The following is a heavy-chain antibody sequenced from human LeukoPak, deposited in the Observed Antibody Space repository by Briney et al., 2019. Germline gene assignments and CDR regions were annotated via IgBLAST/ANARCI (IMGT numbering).Heavy chain of an antibody. Sequence: SETLSLTCTVSGSSINNNFWTWIRQPPGKGLEWIGYIYSSGSAKYNPSLKIRVIISGDTSKSQISLRLTSVTAADTAMYFCARHRDYYDTWGHGTLVTVSS. J-gene: IGHJ4*01. CDR3: ARHRDYYDT. CDR1: GSSINNNF. CDR2: IYSSGSA. V-gene: IGHV4-59*08. D-gene: IGHD3-22*01.